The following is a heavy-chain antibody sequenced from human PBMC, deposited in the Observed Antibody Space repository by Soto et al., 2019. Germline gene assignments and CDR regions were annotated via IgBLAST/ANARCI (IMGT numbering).Heavy chain of an antibody. CDR1: GYTFTSYG. V-gene: IGHV1-18*01. CDR3: ARERSYVGPDAFDI. CDR2: ISAYNGNT. D-gene: IGHD2-15*01. Sequence: PSVKVSCKASGYTFTSYGISWVRQAPGQGLEWMGWISAYNGNTNYAQKLQGRVTMTTDTSTSTAYMELRSLRSDDTAVYYCARERSYVGPDAFDIWGQGTMVTVSS. J-gene: IGHJ3*02.